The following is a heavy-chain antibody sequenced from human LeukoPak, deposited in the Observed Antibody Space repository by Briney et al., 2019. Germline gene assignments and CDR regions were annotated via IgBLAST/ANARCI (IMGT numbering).Heavy chain of an antibody. D-gene: IGHD2-2*01. J-gene: IGHJ3*02. V-gene: IGHV5-51*01. Sequence: GESLKISCKGSGYSFTSYWICWVRQMHGKGLEWMGIIYPGDSDTRYSPSFQGQVTISADKSISTAYLQWSSLKASDTAMYYCARPVVPAANAFDIWGQGTMVTVSS. CDR1: GYSFTSYW. CDR3: ARPVVPAANAFDI. CDR2: IYPGDSDT.